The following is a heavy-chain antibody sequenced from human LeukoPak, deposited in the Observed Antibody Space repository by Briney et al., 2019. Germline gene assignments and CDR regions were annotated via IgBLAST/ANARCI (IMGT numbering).Heavy chain of an antibody. CDR2: IYSNTNT. D-gene: IGHD6-13*01. CDR3: ARGLVGAAGLFDY. Sequence: QTGGSLRLSCAASGFTASSNYMTWVRQAPGTGLEWVSVIYSNTNTYYADSVKGRFTISRDNSKNTLYLQMNSLRAEDTAVYYCARGLVGAAGLFDYWGQGALVTVSS. J-gene: IGHJ4*02. CDR1: GFTASSNY. V-gene: IGHV3-66*01.